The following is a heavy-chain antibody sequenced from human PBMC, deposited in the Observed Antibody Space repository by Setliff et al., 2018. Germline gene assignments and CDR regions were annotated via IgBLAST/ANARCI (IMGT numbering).Heavy chain of an antibody. D-gene: IGHD3-10*01. J-gene: IGHJ3*01. V-gene: IGHV4-59*08. CDR1: GASMNDNH. Sequence: SETLSLTCTVSGASMNDNHWTWMRQPPGKGLEWIGYIYDTGSTNSDPSLKSRVTMSVDTSKNQVSLKMTSVTAADTAVYYCARHGPTRTDSWFDSFDVWGQGTKVTVSS. CDR3: ARHGPTRTDSWFDSFDV. CDR2: IYDTGST.